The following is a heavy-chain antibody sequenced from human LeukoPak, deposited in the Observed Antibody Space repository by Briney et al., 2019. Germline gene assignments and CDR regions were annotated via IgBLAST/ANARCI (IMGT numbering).Heavy chain of an antibody. Sequence: GESLKISCKASGYTFSNSWIAWVRQMPGKGLEWMGIVYPGDSDTRYSPSFQGQVTISADKSISTAYLQWSSLKASDTAMYYCARRVSGSLGGYYYYGLDVWGQGTTVTVSS. V-gene: IGHV5-51*01. J-gene: IGHJ6*02. CDR2: VYPGDSDT. CDR1: GYTFSNSW. CDR3: ARRVSGSLGGYYYYGLDV. D-gene: IGHD3-10*01.